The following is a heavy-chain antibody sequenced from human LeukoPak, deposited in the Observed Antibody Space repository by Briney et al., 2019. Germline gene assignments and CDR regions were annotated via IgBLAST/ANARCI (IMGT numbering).Heavy chain of an antibody. CDR1: GFTFYKYG. D-gene: IGHD1-7*01. J-gene: IGHJ4*02. CDR2: SDTSGNNG. V-gene: IGHV3-23*05. Sequence: GSLRLSCAASGFTFYKYGMNWFRQAPGKGLEWVSLSDTSGNNGYYADSVQGRFTISRDNSKNSLYLHMNNLRAEDTAVYYCAKGGTGTTIRYFDYWGQGALVTVSS. CDR3: AKGGTGTTIRYFDY.